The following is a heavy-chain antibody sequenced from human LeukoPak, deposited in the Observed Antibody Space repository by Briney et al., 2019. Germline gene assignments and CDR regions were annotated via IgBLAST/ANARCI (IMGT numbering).Heavy chain of an antibody. J-gene: IGHJ4*02. CDR1: GFTFSSYG. D-gene: IGHD2-21*02. CDR3: AKPGGALCGGDCYSYYFDS. CDR2: TSYDGTYK. V-gene: IGHV3-30*18. Sequence: QPGGSLRLSCAASGFTFSSYGLHWVRQPPGRGLEWVALTSYDGTYKYYADSVKGRFTVSRDNSKSTLYLQMNSLRPEDTAVYYCAKPGGALCGGDCYSYYFDSWGQGAPVTVSS.